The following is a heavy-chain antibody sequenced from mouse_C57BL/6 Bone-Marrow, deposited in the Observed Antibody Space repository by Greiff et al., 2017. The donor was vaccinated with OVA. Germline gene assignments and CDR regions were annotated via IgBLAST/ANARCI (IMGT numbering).Heavy chain of an antibody. V-gene: IGHV3-6*01. J-gene: IGHJ3*01. CDR3: ARGSWFAY. CDR2: ISYDGSN. CDR1: GYSFTSCYY. Sequence: EVKLMESGPGLVKPSQSLSLTCSVSGYSFTSCYYWNWIRQLPGNKLEWMGYISYDGSNNYNPSLKNRISITRDTSKNQFFLKLNSVTTEDTATYYCARGSWFAYWGQGTLVTVSA.